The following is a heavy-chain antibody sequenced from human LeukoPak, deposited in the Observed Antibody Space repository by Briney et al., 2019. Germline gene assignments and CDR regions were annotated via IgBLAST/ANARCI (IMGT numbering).Heavy chain of an antibody. V-gene: IGHV3-11*01. D-gene: IGHD6-13*01. J-gene: IGHJ5*02. CDR2: ISSSGSTI. CDR3: ARAGIAAAENWFDP. CDR1: GFTFSDYY. Sequence: GGSLRLSYAASGFTFSDYYMSWIRQAPGKGLEWVSYISSSGSTIYYADSVKGRFTISRDNAKNSLYLQMNSLRAEDTAVYYCARAGIAAAENWFDPWGQGTLVTVSS.